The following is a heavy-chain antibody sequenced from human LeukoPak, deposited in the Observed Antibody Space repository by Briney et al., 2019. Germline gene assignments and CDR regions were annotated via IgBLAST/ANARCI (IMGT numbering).Heavy chain of an antibody. CDR2: ISGSGGST. CDR1: GFTFSSYA. CDR3: AKDQTRTGTTSWNNWFDP. V-gene: IGHV3-23*01. Sequence: GGSPRLSCAASGFTFSSYAMSWVRQAPGKGLEWVSAISGSGGSTYYADSVKGRFTISRDNSKNALYLQMNSLRAEDTAVYYCAKDQTRTGTTSWNNWFDPWGQGTLVTVSS. J-gene: IGHJ5*02. D-gene: IGHD1-7*01.